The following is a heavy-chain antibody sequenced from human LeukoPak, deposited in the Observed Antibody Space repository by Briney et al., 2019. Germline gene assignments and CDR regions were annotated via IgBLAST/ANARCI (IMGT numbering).Heavy chain of an antibody. J-gene: IGHJ4*02. CDR1: GYTFTSYD. Sequence: GASVKVSCKASGYTFTSYDINWVRQATGQGLEWMGWMNPNSGNTGYAQKFQGRVTMTRNTSISTAYMELSSLRSEDTAVYYCARESRRYYYDSSGYLQEPFDYWGQGTLVTVSS. D-gene: IGHD3-22*01. CDR2: MNPNSGNT. V-gene: IGHV1-8*01. CDR3: ARESRRYYYDSSGYLQEPFDY.